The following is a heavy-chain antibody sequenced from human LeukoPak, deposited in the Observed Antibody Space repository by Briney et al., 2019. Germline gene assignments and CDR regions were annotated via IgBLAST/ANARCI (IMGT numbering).Heavy chain of an antibody. CDR1: GFTFSSYA. J-gene: IGHJ4*02. V-gene: IGHV3-23*01. CDR3: AKLPIAVVVPAVKYSPYYFDS. D-gene: IGHD2-2*01. Sequence: GGSLRLSCAASGFTFSSYAMSWVRQAPGKGLEWVSAISGSGGSTYYADSVKGRFTISRDNSKNTLYLQMNSLRAEDTAVYYCAKLPIAVVVPAVKYSPYYFDSWGQGTLVTVSS. CDR2: ISGSGGST.